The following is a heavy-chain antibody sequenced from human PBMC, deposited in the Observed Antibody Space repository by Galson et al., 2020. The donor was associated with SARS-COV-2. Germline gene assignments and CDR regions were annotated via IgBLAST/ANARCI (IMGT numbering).Heavy chain of an antibody. CDR3: AHRRSLYSREYFQH. CDR2: IYWDDDK. Sequence: SGPTLVKPTQTLTLTCTFSGFSLSTSGVGVGWIRQPPGKALEWLALIYWDDDKRYSPSLKSRLTITKDTSKNQVVLTMTNMDPVDTATYYCAHRRSLYSREYFQHWGQGILVTVSS. CDR1: GFSLSTSGVG. V-gene: IGHV2-5*02. D-gene: IGHD2-15*01. J-gene: IGHJ1*01.